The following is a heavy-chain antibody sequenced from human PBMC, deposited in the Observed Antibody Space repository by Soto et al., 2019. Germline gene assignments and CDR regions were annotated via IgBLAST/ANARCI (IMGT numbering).Heavy chain of an antibody. Sequence: QLQLVQSGAELKKPGASVKVSCKVSGHPLSELSMHWVRQPPGKGLEWMGGFDPEHAETIYEQKVQGRVTMTEDTSTDTAYLEMTNLRFVDTAVYYCVTGEYASSSYHPPEFDCWGQGTLVTVSS. D-gene: IGHD3-22*01. J-gene: IGHJ4*02. CDR1: GHPLSELS. V-gene: IGHV1-24*01. CDR2: FDPEHAET. CDR3: VTGEYASSSYHPPEFDC.